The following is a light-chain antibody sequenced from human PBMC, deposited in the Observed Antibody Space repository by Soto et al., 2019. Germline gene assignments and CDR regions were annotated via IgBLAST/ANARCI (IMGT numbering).Light chain of an antibody. V-gene: IGKV3-20*01. J-gene: IGKJ2*01. CDR3: QQYGRAYT. Sequence: EIVLTQSPGTLSLSPGERATLSCRASQSVSSSYLAWYQPKPGQAPRLLIYGASSRATGIPDRFSGSGSGTHFTLTISRLEPEDYAVYYCQQYGRAYTFSQGTQLDI. CDR2: GAS. CDR1: QSVSSSY.